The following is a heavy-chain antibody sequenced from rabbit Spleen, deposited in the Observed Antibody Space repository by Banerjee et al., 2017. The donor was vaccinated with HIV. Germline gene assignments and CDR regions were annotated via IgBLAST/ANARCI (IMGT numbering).Heavy chain of an antibody. CDR1: GFSFSRDYD. D-gene: IGHD1-1*01. J-gene: IGHJ4*01. V-gene: IGHV1S45*01. CDR2: IYTGNGKT. CDR3: ARDNGSGDYIDVYFDL. Sequence: QEQLEESGGDLVKPEGSLTLTCKASGFSFSRDYDMCWVRQAPGKGLEWIGCIYTGNGKTYYASWAKGRFTISKSSSAAVTLQRTSLTAADTATYFCARDNGSGDYIDVYFDLWGPGTLVTVS.